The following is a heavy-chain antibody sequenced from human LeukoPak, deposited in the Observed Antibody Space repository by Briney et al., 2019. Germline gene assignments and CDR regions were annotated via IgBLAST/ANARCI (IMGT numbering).Heavy chain of an antibody. CDR2: IIPILGIA. J-gene: IGHJ4*02. V-gene: IGHV1-69*04. D-gene: IGHD1-26*01. Sequence: GASVKVSCKASGYTFTSYAISWVRQAPGQGLEWMGRIIPILGIANYAQKFQGRVTITADKSTSTAYMELRSLRSDDTAVYYCAATEEYSGPLDYWGQGTLVTVSS. CDR1: GYTFTSYA. CDR3: AATEEYSGPLDY.